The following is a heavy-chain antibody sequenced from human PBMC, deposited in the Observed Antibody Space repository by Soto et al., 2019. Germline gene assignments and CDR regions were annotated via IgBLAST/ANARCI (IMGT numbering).Heavy chain of an antibody. CDR2: IYYSGTT. CDR1: GGSISSGLYY. D-gene: IGHD3-16*01. J-gene: IGHJ4*02. Sequence: SETLSLTCTDSGGSISSGLYYWSWIRQHPGKGLEWIGYIYYSGTTYYNPSLKSRVTISVDTSKNRFSLILTSVTAADTAVYYCMSRARERGSASITFGGGGPRFGDYWGQGNLVTVSS. CDR3: MSRARERGSASITFGGGGPRFGDY. V-gene: IGHV4-31*03.